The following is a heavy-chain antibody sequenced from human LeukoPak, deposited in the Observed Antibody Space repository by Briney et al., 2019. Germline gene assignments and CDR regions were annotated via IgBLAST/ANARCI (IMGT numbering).Heavy chain of an antibody. CDR3: AREGWDYYDSSGYYFSPKRGFDY. J-gene: IGHJ4*02. CDR2: IYYSGST. V-gene: IGHV4-59*01. D-gene: IGHD3-22*01. Sequence: SETLSLTCTVSGGSISSYYWSCIRQPPGKGLEWIGYIYYSGSTNYNPSLKSRVTISVDTSKNQFSLKLSSVTAADTAVYYCAREGWDYYDSSGYYFSPKRGFDYWGQGTLVTVSS. CDR1: GGSISSYY.